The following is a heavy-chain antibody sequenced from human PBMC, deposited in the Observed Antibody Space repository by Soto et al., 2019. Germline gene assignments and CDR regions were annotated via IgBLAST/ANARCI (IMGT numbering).Heavy chain of an antibody. D-gene: IGHD1-7*01. CDR3: AKGVPGTTVSVY. J-gene: IGHJ4*02. CDR2: VTPILATA. V-gene: IGHV1-69*08. CDR1: GDTFSRYS. Sequence: QVQLVQSGAEVKEPGSSVKVSCKASGDTFSRYSISWVRQAPGQGLEWVGRVTPILATADYAQKFQGRVTISADESTSTAYMELSRLRSEDTAVYYCAKGVPGTTVSVYWGQGSLVTVSS.